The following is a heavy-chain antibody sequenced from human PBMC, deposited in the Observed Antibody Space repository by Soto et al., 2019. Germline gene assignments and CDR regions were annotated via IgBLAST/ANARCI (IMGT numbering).Heavy chain of an antibody. D-gene: IGHD6-19*01. Sequence: ASVKVSCKASGYTFTSYYMHWVRQAPGQGLEWMGIINPSGGSTSYAQKFQGRVTMTRDTSTSTVYMELSSLRSEDTAVYYCARLKAGYRSGLVQVFDYWGQGTLVTVSS. J-gene: IGHJ4*02. CDR2: INPSGGST. V-gene: IGHV1-46*03. CDR3: ARLKAGYRSGLVQVFDY. CDR1: GYTFTSYY.